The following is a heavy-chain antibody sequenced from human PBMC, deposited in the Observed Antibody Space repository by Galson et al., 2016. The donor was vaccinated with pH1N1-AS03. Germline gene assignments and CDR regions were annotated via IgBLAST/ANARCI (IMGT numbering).Heavy chain of an antibody. CDR3: ARGAPGDHLLSPLWN. CDR1: GFTFSTYC. J-gene: IGHJ4*02. CDR2: IKQDGSEK. D-gene: IGHD2-2*01. V-gene: IGHV3-7*01. Sequence: SLRLSCAASGFTFSTYCMSWVRQAPGKGLEWVANIKQDGSEKFYVDSLKGRFTISRDNAKNSLYLQMSSLRGEDTAIYYCARGAPGDHLLSPLWNWGQGTLVTVSS.